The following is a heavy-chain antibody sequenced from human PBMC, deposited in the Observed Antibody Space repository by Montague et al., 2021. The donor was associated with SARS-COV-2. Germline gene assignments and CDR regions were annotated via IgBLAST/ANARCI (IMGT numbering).Heavy chain of an antibody. CDR3: ARSPEPMIILIITSLNWYFDL. D-gene: IGHD3-22*01. V-gene: IGHV4-31*03. CDR2: IYYSGST. CDR1: GGSISSGGCY. Sequence: TLSLTCTVSGGSISSGGCYWSWIRQHPGKGLEWIGYIYYSGSTYYNPSPKSRVTISVDTSKNQFSLKMSSVTAADTAVYYCARSPEPMIILIITSLNWYFDLWGRGTLVTVSS. J-gene: IGHJ2*01.